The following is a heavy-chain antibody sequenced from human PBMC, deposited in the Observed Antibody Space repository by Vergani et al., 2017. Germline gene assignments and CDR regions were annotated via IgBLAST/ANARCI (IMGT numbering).Heavy chain of an antibody. CDR1: GFPFSAYG. CDR3: ARDFLTRVTTLDYYYMGV. CDR2: ISYDGNKK. D-gene: IGHD1-1*01. J-gene: IGHJ6*03. Sequence: QVQLVESGGGEVQPGRSLRLSCSAAGFPFSAYGVHLVRQAPGKGLEWVSVISYDGNKKNYADSVKGRFTISRDNSKNTLYLEMNALRAEDTAVYYCARDFLTRVTTLDYYYMGVWGKGTTVTVSS. V-gene: IGHV3-30*03.